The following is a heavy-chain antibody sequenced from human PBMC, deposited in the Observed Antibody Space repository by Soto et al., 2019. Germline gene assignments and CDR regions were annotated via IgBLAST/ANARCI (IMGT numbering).Heavy chain of an antibody. D-gene: IGHD3-3*01. CDR1: GYSFTSYW. J-gene: IGHJ6*02. V-gene: IGHV5-51*01. Sequence: LGESLKISCKGSGYSFTSYWSGWVRQMPGKGLEWMGIIYPGDSDTRYSPSFQGQVTISADKSISTAYLQWSSLKASDTAMYYCARTLTIFEGYYYYGMDVWGQGTTVTVSS. CDR2: IYPGDSDT. CDR3: ARTLTIFEGYYYYGMDV.